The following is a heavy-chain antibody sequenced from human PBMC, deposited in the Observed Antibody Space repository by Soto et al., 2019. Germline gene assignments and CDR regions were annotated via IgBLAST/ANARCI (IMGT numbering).Heavy chain of an antibody. J-gene: IGHJ4*02. CDR2: ISYDGSDK. CDR1: GFPFTSYG. CDR3: VEGQYYFDY. V-gene: IGHV3-30*03. Sequence: QVQLVESGGGVVQPGRSLRLSCAASGFPFTSYGMHWVREGPEKGLEWVAIISYDGSDKYYADSVKGRFTISRDICMNTLYLQMNSLRPEDTALYYCVEGQYYFDYRGQGTLVIVSS.